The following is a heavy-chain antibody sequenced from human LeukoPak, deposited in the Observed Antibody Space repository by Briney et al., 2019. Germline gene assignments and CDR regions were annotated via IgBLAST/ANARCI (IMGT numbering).Heavy chain of an antibody. Sequence: GRSLRLSCAASGFTFSSYAMHWVRQAPGKGLEWVAVISYDGSNKYYADSVKGRFTISRDNSKNTLYLQMNSLRAEDTAVYYCARERGHAYYYYGMDVWGQGTTVTVSS. J-gene: IGHJ6*02. D-gene: IGHD3-10*01. V-gene: IGHV3-30-3*01. CDR2: ISYDGSNK. CDR3: ARERGHAYYYYGMDV. CDR1: GFTFSSYA.